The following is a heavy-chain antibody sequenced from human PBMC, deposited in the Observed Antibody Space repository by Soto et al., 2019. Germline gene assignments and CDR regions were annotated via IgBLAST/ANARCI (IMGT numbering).Heavy chain of an antibody. J-gene: IGHJ4*02. CDR1: GFTFSNYY. Sequence: GGSLRLSCAASGFTFSNYYMSWIRQAPGKGLEWVSYISSTGRTIYYADSVKGRFTVSRDNAKNMLYLQMNSLRAEDSAVYYCARDFGPTIAARVPFDYWGQGILVTVSS. CDR3: ARDFGPTIAARVPFDY. CDR2: ISSTGRTI. D-gene: IGHD6-6*01. V-gene: IGHV3-11*04.